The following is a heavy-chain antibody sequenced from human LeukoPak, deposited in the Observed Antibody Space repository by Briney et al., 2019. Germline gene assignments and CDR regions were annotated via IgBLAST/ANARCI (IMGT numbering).Heavy chain of an antibody. CDR2: ISGSGDRT. V-gene: IGHV3-23*01. CDR3: ARLSSGVWGTYRHYYFDY. J-gene: IGHJ4*02. Sequence: PGGSLRLSCAASGFTFSTYAMSWVRQAPGKGLEWVSAISGSGDRTWYADSVKGRFTISRDNSKNTVYLQMSSLRAEDTAVYYCARLSSGVWGTYRHYYFDYWGQGTLVTVSS. D-gene: IGHD3-16*02. CDR1: GFTFSTYA.